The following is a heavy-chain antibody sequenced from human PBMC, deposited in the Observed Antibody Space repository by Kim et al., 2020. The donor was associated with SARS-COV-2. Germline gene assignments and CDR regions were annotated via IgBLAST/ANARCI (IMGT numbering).Heavy chain of an antibody. CDR2: IWYDGSNK. CDR1: GFTFSSYG. V-gene: IGHV3-33*01. CDR3: ARDGGDIAAAGTGWYLDL. D-gene: IGHD6-13*01. Sequence: GGSLRLSCAASGFTFSSYGMHWVRQAPGKGLEWVAVIWYDGSNKYYADSVKGRFTISRDNSKNTLYLQMNSLRAEDTAVYYCARDGGDIAAAGTGWYLDLWGRGTLVTVSS. J-gene: IGHJ2*01.